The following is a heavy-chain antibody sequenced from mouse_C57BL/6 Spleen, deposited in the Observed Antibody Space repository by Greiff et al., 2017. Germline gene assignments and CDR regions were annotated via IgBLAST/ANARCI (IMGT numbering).Heavy chain of an antibody. V-gene: IGHV1-15*01. CDR3: TRSGGLRAWFAY. J-gene: IGHJ3*01. D-gene: IGHD2-4*01. CDR2: IDPETGGT. Sequence: VQLVESGAELVRPGASVTLSCKASGYTFTDYEMHWVKQTPVHGLEWIGAIDPETGGTAYNQKFKGKAILTADKSSSTAYMELRSLTSEDSAVYYCTRSGGLRAWFAYWGQGTLVTVSA. CDR1: GYTFTDYE.